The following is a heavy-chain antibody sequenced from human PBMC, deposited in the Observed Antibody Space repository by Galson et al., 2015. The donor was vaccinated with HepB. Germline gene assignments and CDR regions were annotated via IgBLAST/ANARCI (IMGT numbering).Heavy chain of an antibody. CDR2: ISWDGGST. Sequence: SLRLSCAASGFTFDDYTMHWVRQAPGKGLEWVSLISWDGGSTYYADSVKGRFTISRDNSKNSLYLQMNSLRTEDTALYYCAKDIGGIVVVPAAMSGFDYWGQGTLVTVSS. D-gene: IGHD2-2*01. J-gene: IGHJ4*02. CDR1: GFTFDDYT. V-gene: IGHV3-43*01. CDR3: AKDIGGIVVVPAAMSGFDY.